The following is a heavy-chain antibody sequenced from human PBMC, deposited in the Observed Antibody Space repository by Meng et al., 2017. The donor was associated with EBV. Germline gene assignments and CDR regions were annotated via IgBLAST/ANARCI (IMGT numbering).Heavy chain of an antibody. V-gene: IGHV1-8*01. CDR2: MNPNSGNT. D-gene: IGHD3-3*01. J-gene: IGHJ5*02. CDR3: ARGVGTIFGVVIKNWFDP. Sequence: QVQVVESGAEVKKPGASVKVSCKSSGYTFTSYDINWVRQATGQGLEWMGWMNPNSGNTGYAQKFQGRVTMTRNTSISTAYMELSSLRSEDTAVYYCARGVGTIFGVVIKNWFDPWGQGTLVTVSS. CDR1: GYTFTSYD.